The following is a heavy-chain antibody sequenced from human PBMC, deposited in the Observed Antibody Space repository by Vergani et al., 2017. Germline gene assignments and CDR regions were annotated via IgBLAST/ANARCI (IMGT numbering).Heavy chain of an antibody. CDR2: IYWNDDK. Sequence: QITLKESGPTLVKPTQTLTLTCTFSGFSLSTSGVGVGWIRQPPGKALEWLALIYWNDDKRYSPSLKSRLTITKDTSKNQVVLTMTNMDPVDTATYYCAPLYYDFWSGPTWFDPWGQGTLVTVSS. CDR1: GFSLSTSGVG. CDR3: APLYYDFWSGPTWFDP. J-gene: IGHJ5*02. D-gene: IGHD3-3*01. V-gene: IGHV2-5*01.